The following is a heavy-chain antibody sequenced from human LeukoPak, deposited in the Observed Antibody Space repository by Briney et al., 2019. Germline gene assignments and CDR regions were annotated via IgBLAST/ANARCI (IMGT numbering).Heavy chain of an antibody. CDR1: GVSISTYS. D-gene: IGHD3-3*01. Sequence: SETLSLTCSVSGVSISTYSWSWIRQPPGKGLEWIASVQYTGSTTYNPSLRSRLTISADTSKSQFSLKLSSVTTADTAVYYCARVERNWSGYYAKVYYFDYWGQGTLVTVSS. CDR3: ARVERNWSGYYAKVYYFDY. CDR2: VQYTGST. V-gene: IGHV4-59*01. J-gene: IGHJ4*02.